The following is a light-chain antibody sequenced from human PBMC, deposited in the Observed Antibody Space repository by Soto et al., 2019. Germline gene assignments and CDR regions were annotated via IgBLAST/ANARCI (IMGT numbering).Light chain of an antibody. CDR1: HSVSSS. V-gene: IGKV3-15*01. J-gene: IGKJ1*01. CDR3: QHYNTWPWT. CDR2: GAS. Sequence: IVMTPAPSTLSVSPGESAPLSCRASHSVSSSLAWYQQKPGQAPRLLISGASTRAAGIPARFSGSGSGTEFTLTISSLQSEDFAVYYCQHYNTWPWTFGQGTKVDIK.